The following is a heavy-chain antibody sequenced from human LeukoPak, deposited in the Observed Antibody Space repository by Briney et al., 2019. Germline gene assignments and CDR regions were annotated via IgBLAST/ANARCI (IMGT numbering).Heavy chain of an antibody. Sequence: GGSLRLSCAASGFTFSSYAMHWVRQAPGKGLEWVAVISYDGSNKYYADSVKGRFTISRDNSKNTLYLQMNSLRAEDTAVYCCARGLYDSSGYYYLDDAFDIWGQGTMVTVSS. CDR1: GFTFSSYA. J-gene: IGHJ3*02. V-gene: IGHV3-30-3*01. D-gene: IGHD3-22*01. CDR2: ISYDGSNK. CDR3: ARGLYDSSGYYYLDDAFDI.